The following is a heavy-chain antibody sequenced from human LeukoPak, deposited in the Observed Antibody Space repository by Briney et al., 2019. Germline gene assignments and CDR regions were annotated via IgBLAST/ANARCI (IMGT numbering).Heavy chain of an antibody. CDR3: ARQDRGRGWDYYFDY. D-gene: IGHD6-19*01. Sequence: PSETLSLICTVSGVSISSSGYYWGWIRRPPGKGLEWIGRIYYSETTYYNPSLKSRVTISVDTSNNQFSLKLRSVTAADTAVYYCARQDRGRGWDYYFDYWGQGTLVTVSS. J-gene: IGHJ4*02. CDR2: IYYSETT. CDR1: GVSISSSGYY. V-gene: IGHV4-39*01.